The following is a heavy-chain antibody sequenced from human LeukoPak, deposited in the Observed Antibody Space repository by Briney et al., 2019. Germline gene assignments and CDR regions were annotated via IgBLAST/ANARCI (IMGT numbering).Heavy chain of an antibody. CDR3: ARVGDNNYFDY. V-gene: IGHV3-64*01. Sequence: AGGSLRLSCAASGFTFRSYSMHWVRQAPGRGLEYVSAISTDGDNTYYANSVKGRFTISRDSSKNTLYLQMGSLRAEDMAVYYCARVGDNNYFDYWGQGTLITVSS. CDR2: ISTDGDNT. D-gene: IGHD2-21*02. CDR1: GFTFRSYS. J-gene: IGHJ4*02.